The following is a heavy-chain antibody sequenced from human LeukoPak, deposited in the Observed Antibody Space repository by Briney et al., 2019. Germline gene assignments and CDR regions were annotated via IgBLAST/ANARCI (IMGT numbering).Heavy chain of an antibody. CDR2: INHSGST. V-gene: IGHV4-34*01. Sequence: PSETLSLTCAVYGGSFSGYYWSWIRQPPGKGLEWIGEINHSGSTNYNPSLKSRVTISVDTSKNQLSLKLSSVTAADTAVYYCARELVRITIFGVVTPDAFDIWGQGTMVTVSS. CDR3: ARELVRITIFGVVTPDAFDI. J-gene: IGHJ3*02. D-gene: IGHD3-3*01. CDR1: GGSFSGYY.